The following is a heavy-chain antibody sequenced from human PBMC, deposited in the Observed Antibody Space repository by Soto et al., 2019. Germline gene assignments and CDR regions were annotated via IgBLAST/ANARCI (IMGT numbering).Heavy chain of an antibody. D-gene: IGHD6-13*01. J-gene: IGHJ4*02. V-gene: IGHV3-11*01. CDR2: ISSSGGTR. Sequence: QVQLVESGGGLVKPGGSLRLSCAASGFTFSDYDMNWIRQAPGKGLEWISYISSSGGTRYYADSVKGRFTISRDNAKNSLYLQMNSLRAEDTAVYYCARDKCWYWLDYWGQGTLVTVSS. CDR3: ARDKCWYWLDY. CDR1: GFTFSDYD.